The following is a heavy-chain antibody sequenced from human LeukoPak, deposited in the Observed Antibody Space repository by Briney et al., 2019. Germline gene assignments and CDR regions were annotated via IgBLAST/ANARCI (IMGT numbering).Heavy chain of an antibody. V-gene: IGHV3-30*02. D-gene: IGHD5-18*01. Sequence: GGSLRLSCAASGFTFDDYGMSWVRQAPGKGLDWVAFIRNDGNKYNYAESVKGRFTISRDNSKNTLYLQMDSLSAEDTAVYYCVKVDTWGQGTLVTVSS. CDR1: GFTFDDYG. CDR2: IRNDGNKY. J-gene: IGHJ4*02. CDR3: VKVDT.